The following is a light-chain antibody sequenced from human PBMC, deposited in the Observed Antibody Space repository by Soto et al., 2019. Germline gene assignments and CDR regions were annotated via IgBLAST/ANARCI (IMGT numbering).Light chain of an antibody. V-gene: IGLV1-40*01. J-gene: IGLJ1*01. CDR2: DNT. Sequence: QSVLTQPPSVSVAPWQGVTISCTGSSSNYGGGYDVYWYQHLPGRAPKLLIYDNTNRPSGVPDRFSASKSGTSASLTITGLHTEDEADYYCQSFDYRLSASYVFGSGTKVTVL. CDR3: QSFDYRLSASYV. CDR1: SSNYGGGYD.